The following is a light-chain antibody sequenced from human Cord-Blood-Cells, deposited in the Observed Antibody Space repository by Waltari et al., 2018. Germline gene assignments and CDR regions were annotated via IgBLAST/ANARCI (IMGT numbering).Light chain of an antibody. CDR2: GAS. Sequence: VMTPSPVTLSVCPGVRASLSCRASQSVSSNLAWYQQKPGQAPRLLIYGASTRATGIPARFSGSGSGTEFTLTISSLQSEDFAVYYCQQYNNWPPFTFGPGTKVDIK. J-gene: IGKJ3*01. CDR1: QSVSSN. V-gene: IGKV3-15*01. CDR3: QQYNNWPPFT.